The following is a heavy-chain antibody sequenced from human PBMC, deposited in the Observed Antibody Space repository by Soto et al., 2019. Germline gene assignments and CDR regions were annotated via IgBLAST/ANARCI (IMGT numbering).Heavy chain of an antibody. CDR3: AKRNGIYGDYLQYYFDY. Sequence: GGSLRLSCAASGFTFSSYAMSWVRQAPGKGLEWVSAISGSGGSTYYADSVKGRFTISRDNSKNTLYLQMNSLRAEDTAVYYCAKRNGIYGDYLQYYFDYWGQGTLVTVSS. CDR1: GFTFSSYA. J-gene: IGHJ4*02. CDR2: ISGSGGST. D-gene: IGHD4-17*01. V-gene: IGHV3-23*01.